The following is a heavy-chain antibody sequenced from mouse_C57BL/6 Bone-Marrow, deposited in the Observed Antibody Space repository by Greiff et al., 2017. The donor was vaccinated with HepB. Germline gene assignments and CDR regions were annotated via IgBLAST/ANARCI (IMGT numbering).Heavy chain of an antibody. D-gene: IGHD2-1*01. CDR3: ASWCNYLYYAIDY. J-gene: IGHJ4*01. V-gene: IGHV1-54*01. CDR2: INPGIGGT. Sequence: VQLQQSGAELVRPGTSVKVSCKASGYAFTNYLIEWVKQRPGQGLEWIGVINPGIGGTNYNEKFKGKSTLTADKSSSTAYMQINSLTSEDSAVYCGASWCNYLYYAIDYWGQGTSVTVSS. CDR1: GYAFTNYL.